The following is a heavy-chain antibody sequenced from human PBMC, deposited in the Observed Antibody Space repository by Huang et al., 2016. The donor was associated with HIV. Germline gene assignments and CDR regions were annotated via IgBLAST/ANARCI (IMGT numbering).Heavy chain of an antibody. CDR1: GDSISRGGYL. J-gene: IGHJ5*02. V-gene: IGHV4-30-4*08. D-gene: IGHD2-15*01. CDR2: IYYTGTT. CDR3: ARDRITQCNGGRCYSDWSDP. Sequence: QVQLQESGPGPVTPSQTLSLTCTVSGDSISRGGYLWSWIRQSPGKGLEWVGSIYYTGTTWYNPALRSRVTMSVDTSKNQFSLRLTSVTAEDTAVYYCARDRITQCNGGRCYSDWSDPWGQGTLVIVSS.